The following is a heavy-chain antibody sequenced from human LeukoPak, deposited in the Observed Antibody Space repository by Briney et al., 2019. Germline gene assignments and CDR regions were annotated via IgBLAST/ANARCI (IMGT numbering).Heavy chain of an antibody. CDR2: IYYSGST. CDR3: ASLVPGYSSSWSSLY. J-gene: IGHJ4*02. V-gene: IGHV4-31*03. CDR1: GGSISSGGYY. D-gene: IGHD6-13*01. Sequence: QTLSLTCTVSGGSISSGGYYWSWIRQHPGKGLEWIGYIYYSGSTYYNPSLKSRVTISVDASKNQFSLKLSSVTAADTAVYYCASLVPGYSSSWSSLYWGQGTLVTVSS.